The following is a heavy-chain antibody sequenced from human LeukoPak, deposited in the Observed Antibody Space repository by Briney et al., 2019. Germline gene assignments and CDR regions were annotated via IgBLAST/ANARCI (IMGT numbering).Heavy chain of an antibody. D-gene: IGHD2-15*01. CDR1: GFTFSTYS. Sequence: GGSLRLSCAASGFTFSTYSMNWVRQAPGKGLEWVSSLSGSSTYVYYADSVKGRFTISRDNAKNSLYLQMNSLRAEDTAVYYCARVRCSGGGCFYNFDYWGQGSLVTVSS. J-gene: IGHJ4*02. CDR2: LSGSSTYV. V-gene: IGHV3-21*01. CDR3: ARVRCSGGGCFYNFDY.